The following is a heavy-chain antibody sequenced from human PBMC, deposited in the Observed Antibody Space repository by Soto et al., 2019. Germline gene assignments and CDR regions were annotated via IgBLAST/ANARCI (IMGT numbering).Heavy chain of an antibody. CDR3: ARDLTDRGYSHGLDY. V-gene: IGHV1-2*02. D-gene: IGHD5-18*01. J-gene: IGHJ4*02. CDR2: INPNSGGT. CDR1: GYTFTGYY. Sequence: ASVKVSCKASGYTFTGYYMHWVRQAPGQGLEWMGWINPNSGGTNYAQKFQGRVTMTRDTSISTAYMELSRLRSDDTAVYYCARDLTDRGYSHGLDYWGQGTLVTVSS.